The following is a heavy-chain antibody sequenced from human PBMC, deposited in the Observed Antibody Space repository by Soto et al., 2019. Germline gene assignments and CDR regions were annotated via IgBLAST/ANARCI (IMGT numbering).Heavy chain of an antibody. CDR2: IYYSGST. CDR3: ARATIVLVPAAMVSHWFDP. CDR1: GGSISSGDYY. D-gene: IGHD2-2*01. J-gene: IGHJ5*02. V-gene: IGHV4-30-4*01. Sequence: QVQLQESGPGLVKPSQTLSLTCTVSGGSISSGDYYGSWIRQPPGKGLEWIGYIYYSGSTYYNPSLKSRVTISVDTSKNLFSLKLTSVTAAATAVYYSARATIVLVPAAMVSHWFDPWGQGTLVTVSS.